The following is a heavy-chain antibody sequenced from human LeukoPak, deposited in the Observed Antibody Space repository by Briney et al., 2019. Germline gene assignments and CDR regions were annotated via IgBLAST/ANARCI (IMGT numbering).Heavy chain of an antibody. CDR1: GGSISSYY. Sequence: PSETLSLTCTVSGGSISSYYWSWIRQPPGKGLEWIGYIYYSGSTNYNPSLKSRVTISVDTSKNQFSLKLSSATAADTAVYYCARFTYERSDWYFDLWGRGTLVTVSS. J-gene: IGHJ2*01. CDR3: ARFTYERSDWYFDL. D-gene: IGHD5-12*01. CDR2: IYYSGST. V-gene: IGHV4-59*08.